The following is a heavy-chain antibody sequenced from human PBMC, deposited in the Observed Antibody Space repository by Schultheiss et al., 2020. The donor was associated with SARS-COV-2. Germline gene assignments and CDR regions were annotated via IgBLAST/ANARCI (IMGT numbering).Heavy chain of an antibody. J-gene: IGHJ4*02. CDR1: GFTFSSYS. D-gene: IGHD2-2*02. V-gene: IGHV3-21*05. Sequence: GGSLRLSCAASGFTFSSYSMNWVRQAPGKGLEWVSYISSSSSYTNYADSVKGRFTISRDNAKNSLYLQMNSLRAEDTAVYYCAKAGRPGGYCSSTSCYTYYFDYWGQGTLVTVSS. CDR2: ISSSSSYT. CDR3: AKAGRPGGYCSSTSCYTYYFDY.